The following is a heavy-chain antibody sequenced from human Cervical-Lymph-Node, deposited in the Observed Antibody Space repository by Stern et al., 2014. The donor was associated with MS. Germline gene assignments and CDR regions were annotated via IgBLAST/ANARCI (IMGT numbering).Heavy chain of an antibody. CDR2: ISSSSSYI. CDR3: ARDSVGVTTFDY. CDR1: GFTFSSYS. Sequence: EVQLVESGGGLVKPGGSLRLSCAASGFTFSSYSMNWVRQAPGKGLEWVSSISSSSSYIYYADSVKGRFTISRDNAKNSLYLQMNSLRAEDTAVYYCARDSVGVTTFDYWGQGTMVTVSS. V-gene: IGHV3-21*01. D-gene: IGHD4-17*01. J-gene: IGHJ4*02.